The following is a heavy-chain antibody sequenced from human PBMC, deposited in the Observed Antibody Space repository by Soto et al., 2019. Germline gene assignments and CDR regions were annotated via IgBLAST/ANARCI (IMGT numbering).Heavy chain of an antibody. CDR3: ARDLYAIFGVVIDY. Sequence: PGGSLRLSCAASGFTFSSYAMHWVRQAPGKGLEWVAVISYDGSNKYYADSVKGRFTISRDNSKNTLYLQMNSLRAEDTAVYYCARDLYAIFGVVIDYWGQGTLVTVSS. CDR1: GFTFSSYA. V-gene: IGHV3-30-3*01. CDR2: ISYDGSNK. J-gene: IGHJ4*02. D-gene: IGHD3-3*01.